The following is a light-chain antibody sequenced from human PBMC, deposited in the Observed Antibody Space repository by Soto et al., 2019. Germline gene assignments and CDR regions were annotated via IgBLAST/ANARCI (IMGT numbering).Light chain of an antibody. V-gene: IGKV3-20*01. Sequence: EIVLTQSPGTLSVSPGERATLSCGASQSVSGSYLAWYQQKAGQAPRLLIYGASTRATGIPARFSGSGSGTEFTLTISSLQPDDFATYYCQHYNSYSEAFGQGTKVDIK. J-gene: IGKJ1*01. CDR1: QSVSGSY. CDR3: QHYNSYSEA. CDR2: GAS.